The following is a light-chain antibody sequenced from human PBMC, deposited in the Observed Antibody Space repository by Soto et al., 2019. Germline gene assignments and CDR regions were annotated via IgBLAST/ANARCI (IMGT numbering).Light chain of an antibody. CDR3: QQYYSSLT. CDR1: QTVFHTSYNKDF. J-gene: IGKJ2*01. CDR2: WSS. Sequence: DIVMTQSPDSLSVSLGEMATINCKSSQTVFHTSYNKDFLAWYQQKAGQPHKLLLYWSSTRDSGVPARFSGGWSGTDFSLTISSLQPEDVAVYYCQQYYSSLTFGQGTKLEIK. V-gene: IGKV4-1*01.